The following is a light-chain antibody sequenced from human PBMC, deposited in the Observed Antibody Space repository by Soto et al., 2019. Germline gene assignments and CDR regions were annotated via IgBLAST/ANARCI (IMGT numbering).Light chain of an antibody. CDR2: GHN. V-gene: IGLV1-40*01. J-gene: IGLJ1*01. CDR1: SSSIRADHG. Sequence: QSVLTQPPSVSGAPGQRVTISCTGSSSSIRADHGVHWYQQLPGTAPKLLIYGHNNRPSGVPDRFSGSKSGTSASLAITGLQAEDEADYYCQSYDSSLSGYVFGTGTKLTVL. CDR3: QSYDSSLSGYV.